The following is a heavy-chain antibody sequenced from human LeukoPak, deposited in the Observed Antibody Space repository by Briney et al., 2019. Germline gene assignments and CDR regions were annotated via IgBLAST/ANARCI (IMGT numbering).Heavy chain of an antibody. Sequence: SETLSPTCTVSGCPTSSSSYYWGGIRQPPGKGLEWIGSIYYSGSTYYNPSLKSRVTISVDTSKNQFSLKLSSVTAADRAVYYCARHRAPTVIVWFDPWGQGTLVTVSS. CDR2: IYYSGST. D-gene: IGHD2/OR15-2a*01. CDR3: ARHRAPTVIVWFDP. J-gene: IGHJ5*02. CDR1: GCPTSSSSYY. V-gene: IGHV4-39*01.